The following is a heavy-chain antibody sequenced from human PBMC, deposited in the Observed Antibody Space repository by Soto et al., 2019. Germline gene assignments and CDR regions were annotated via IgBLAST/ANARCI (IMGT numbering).Heavy chain of an antibody. CDR1: GGSFSGYY. CDR2: IYYSGST. V-gene: IGHV4-34*01. J-gene: IGHJ3*02. CDR3: ARVGQWLVHDAFDI. Sequence: TLSLTCAVYGGSFSGYYWSWIRQPPGKGLEWIGSIYYSGSTYYNPSLKSRVTISVDTSKNQFSLKLSSVTAADTAVYYCARVGQWLVHDAFDIWGQGTMVTVSS. D-gene: IGHD6-19*01.